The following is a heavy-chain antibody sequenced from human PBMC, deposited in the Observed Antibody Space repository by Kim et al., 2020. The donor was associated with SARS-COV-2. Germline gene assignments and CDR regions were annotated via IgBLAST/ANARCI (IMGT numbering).Heavy chain of an antibody. Sequence: STHYNPSLKSRVTISVDTSKNQFSLKLGSVTAADTAVYYCARGPLRYHDYWGQGTLVTVSS. J-gene: IGHJ4*02. V-gene: IGHV4-34*01. CDR2: ST. CDR3: ARGPLRYHDY. D-gene: IGHD3-9*01.